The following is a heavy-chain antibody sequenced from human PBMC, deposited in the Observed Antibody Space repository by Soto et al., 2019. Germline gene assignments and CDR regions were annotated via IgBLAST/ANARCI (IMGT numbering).Heavy chain of an antibody. D-gene: IGHD4-17*01. J-gene: IGHJ3*02. Sequence: PGGSLRLSCAASGFTFSSYGMHWVRQAPGKGLEWVVVIWYDGSNKYYADSVKGRFTISRDNSKNTLYLQMNSLRAEDTAVYYCARDPPYYGDYRDAFDIWGQGTMVTVPS. CDR2: IWYDGSNK. CDR3: ARDPPYYGDYRDAFDI. V-gene: IGHV3-33*01. CDR1: GFTFSSYG.